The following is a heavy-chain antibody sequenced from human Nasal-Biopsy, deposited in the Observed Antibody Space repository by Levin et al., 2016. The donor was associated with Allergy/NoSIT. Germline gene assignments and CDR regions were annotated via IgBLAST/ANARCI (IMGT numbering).Heavy chain of an antibody. V-gene: IGHV3-30*04. Sequence: GESLKISCAASGFSFSDFVMYWVRQSPGKGLEWVALIFHDGSHKNYADSVKGRFTISRDNSKNTLYLQMNSLRAEDTAVYYCAKDQSNMGSWLQPLGHWGQGTLVTVSS. J-gene: IGHJ4*02. CDR2: IFHDGSHK. CDR1: GFSFSDFV. CDR3: AKDQSNMGSWLQPLGH. D-gene: IGHD5-18*01.